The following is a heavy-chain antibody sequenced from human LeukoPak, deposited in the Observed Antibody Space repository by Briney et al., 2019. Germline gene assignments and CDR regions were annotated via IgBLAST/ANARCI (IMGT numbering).Heavy chain of an antibody. J-gene: IGHJ4*02. Sequence: GGSLRLSCAVSGFTFNTYAMSWVRQAPGKGLEWVSAVGSDGINTAYTDSVKGRFTISRDNSNNILYLQLTNLRAEDTAVYYCAEGLAAGSQYFDYWGQGTLVTVSS. V-gene: IGHV3-23*01. CDR1: GFTFNTYA. D-gene: IGHD6-25*01. CDR3: AEGLAAGSQYFDY. CDR2: VGSDGINT.